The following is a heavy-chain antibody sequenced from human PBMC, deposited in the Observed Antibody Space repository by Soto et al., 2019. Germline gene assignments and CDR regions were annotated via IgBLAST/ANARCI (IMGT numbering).Heavy chain of an antibody. J-gene: IGHJ4*02. CDR1: GFTFCSYS. CDR2: ISSSSSTI. D-gene: IGHD4-17*01. CDR3: ARLIYGDYAFDY. Sequence: GGSPRLSCAASGFTFCSYSMNGVRQAPGKGLEWVSYISSSSSTIYYADSVKGRFTISRDNAKNSLYLQMNSLRAEDTAVYYCARLIYGDYAFDYWGQGTLVTAPQ. V-gene: IGHV3-48*01.